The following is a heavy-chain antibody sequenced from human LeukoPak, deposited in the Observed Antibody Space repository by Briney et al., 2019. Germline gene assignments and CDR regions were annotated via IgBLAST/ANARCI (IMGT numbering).Heavy chain of an antibody. J-gene: IGHJ4*02. V-gene: IGHV3-21*01. CDR3: ARDSSSWSYFDY. CDR1: GFTFSSYA. CDR2: ISSSSSYI. D-gene: IGHD6-13*01. Sequence: PGGSLRLSCAASGFTFSSYAMSWVRQAPGKGLEWVSSISSSSSYIYYADSVKGRFTISRDNAKNSLYLQMNSLRAEDTAVYYCARDSSSWSYFDYWGQGTLVTVSS.